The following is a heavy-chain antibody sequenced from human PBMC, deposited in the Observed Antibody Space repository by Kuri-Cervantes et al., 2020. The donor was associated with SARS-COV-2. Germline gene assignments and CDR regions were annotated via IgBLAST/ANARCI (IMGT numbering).Heavy chain of an antibody. Sequence: GESLKISCGASGFSLTNYAIHWVRQAPGKGLEWVSVIWYDGKNEYYAGSVKGRLNISRDTSKNTVSLHMNSLRAEDTAMYYCATGAANSYMDVWGRGTTVTVSS. V-gene: IGHV3-33*08. CDR3: ATGAANSYMDV. CDR1: GFSLTNYA. CDR2: IWYDGKNE. J-gene: IGHJ6*03. D-gene: IGHD3-10*01.